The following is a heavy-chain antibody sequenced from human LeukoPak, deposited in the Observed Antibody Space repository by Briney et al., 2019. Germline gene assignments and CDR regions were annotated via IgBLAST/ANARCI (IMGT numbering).Heavy chain of an antibody. J-gene: IGHJ4*02. CDR2: IYSSGST. CDR3: AREPNYSGSYLPDY. D-gene: IGHD1-26*01. CDR1: GGSISSYY. V-gene: IGHV4-4*07. Sequence: SETLSLTCTVSGGSISSYYWSWIRQPAGKGLEWIGRIYSSGSTNYNPSLKSRVIISVDTSKNQFSLKLTSVTAADTAVSYCAREPNYSGSYLPDYWGQGTLVTVSS.